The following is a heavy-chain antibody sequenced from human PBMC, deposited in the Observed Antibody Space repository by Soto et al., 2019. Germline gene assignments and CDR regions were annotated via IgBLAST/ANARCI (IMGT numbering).Heavy chain of an antibody. D-gene: IGHD2-2*01. J-gene: IGHJ4*02. Sequence: PXGSLRLSCAASGFTFRNYPMTWVRQAPGKGLDWVSTISGSGVDTYYPDSVKGRVTISRDNSKNTLYLQINSLRAEDTAVYYCAKGGLLPRANRWFWGQGTLVTVSS. CDR2: ISGSGVDT. CDR1: GFTFRNYP. V-gene: IGHV3-23*01. CDR3: AKGGLLPRANRWF.